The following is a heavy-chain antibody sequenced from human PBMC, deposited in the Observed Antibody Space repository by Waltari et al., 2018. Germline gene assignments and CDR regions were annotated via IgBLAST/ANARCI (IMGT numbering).Heavy chain of an antibody. V-gene: IGHV3-30*02. D-gene: IGHD6-25*01. Sequence: QVQLVESGGGVVQPGGSLRLSCAASGFTFSSYGMPWVRQAPGKGLEWVAFIRYDGSNKYYADSVKGRFTISRDNSKNTLYLQMNSLRAEDTAVYYCANLGPRGSGAFDIWGQGTMVTVSS. CDR3: ANLGPRGSGAFDI. CDR1: GFTFSSYG. J-gene: IGHJ3*02. CDR2: IRYDGSNK.